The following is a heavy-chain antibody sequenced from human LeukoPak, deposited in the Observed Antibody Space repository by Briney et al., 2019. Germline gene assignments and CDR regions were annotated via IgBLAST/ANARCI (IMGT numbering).Heavy chain of an antibody. CDR3: AGHQYYYDSSGYYPNDY. Sequence: SETLSLTCTVSGGSIGSYYWSWIRQPAGKGLEWIGRIYTSGSTSYNPSLKSRVTMSVDTSKNQFSLKLSSVTAADTAVYYCAGHQYYYDSSGYYPNDYWGQGTLVTVSS. D-gene: IGHD3-22*01. CDR2: IYTSGST. J-gene: IGHJ4*02. CDR1: GGSIGSYY. V-gene: IGHV4-4*07.